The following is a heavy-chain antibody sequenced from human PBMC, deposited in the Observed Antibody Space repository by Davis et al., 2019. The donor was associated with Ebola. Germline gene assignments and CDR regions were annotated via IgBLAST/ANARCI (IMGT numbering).Heavy chain of an antibody. J-gene: IGHJ4*02. V-gene: IGHV4-4*02. CDR1: GGSISSSNW. D-gene: IGHD3-16*01. CDR3: ARWLITFGGAYYFDY. CDR2: IYHSGST. Sequence: SETLSLTCAVSGGSISSSNWWSWVRQPPGKGLEWIGEIYHSGSTNYNPSLKSRVTISVDKSKNQFSLKLSSVTAADTAVYYCARWLITFGGAYYFDYWGQGTLVTVSS.